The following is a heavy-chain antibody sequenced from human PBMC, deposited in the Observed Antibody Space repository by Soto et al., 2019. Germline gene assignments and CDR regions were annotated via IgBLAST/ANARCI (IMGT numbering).Heavy chain of an antibody. J-gene: IGHJ4*02. Sequence: QVQLVESGGGVVQPGRSLRLSCAASGFTFSSYGMHWVRQDPGKGLEWVAVISYDGSKKYYADSVKGRFTISRDNSKNTLYLQMNSLRAEDTAVYYCASIWFGELLRDYWGQGTLVTVSS. V-gene: IGHV3-30*03. D-gene: IGHD3-10*01. CDR1: GFTFSSYG. CDR2: ISYDGSKK. CDR3: ASIWFGELLRDY.